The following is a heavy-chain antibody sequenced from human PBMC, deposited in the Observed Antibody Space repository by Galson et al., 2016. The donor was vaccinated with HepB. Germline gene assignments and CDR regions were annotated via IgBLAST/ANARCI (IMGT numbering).Heavy chain of an antibody. CDR3: ARVRVASTRNAFDF. V-gene: IGHV3-33*01. CDR1: GFIFSRYA. Sequence: SLRLSCAASGFIFSRYAIHWLRQAPGKGLEWLAVMWYDGSHEHYADSVKGRFTISRDNSKNMLFLQMNSLRVEDTGVYYCARVRVASTRNAFDFWGQGTMLTVSS. D-gene: IGHD1-26*01. J-gene: IGHJ3*01. CDR2: MWYDGSHE.